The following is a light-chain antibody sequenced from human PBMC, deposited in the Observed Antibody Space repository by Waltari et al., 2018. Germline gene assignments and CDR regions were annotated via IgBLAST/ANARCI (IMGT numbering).Light chain of an antibody. Sequence: EIVLTQSPGTLSLSPGETATLSCRASQSVRGTLAWYQQKPGQAPRLLIYGASSRATGIPDRFRGSGSGTDFSLTISRLEPEDFAVYYCQHYVRLPATFGQGTRVEIK. V-gene: IGKV3-20*01. J-gene: IGKJ1*01. CDR2: GAS. CDR3: QHYVRLPAT. CDR1: QSVRGT.